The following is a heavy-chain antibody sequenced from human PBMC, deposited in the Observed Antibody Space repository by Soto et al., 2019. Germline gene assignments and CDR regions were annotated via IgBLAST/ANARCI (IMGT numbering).Heavy chain of an antibody. CDR3: ARRHLDWLLPGAIDP. CDR2: IYYTGNP. CDR1: GVSISSYY. Sequence: PSETLSLTCTVSGVSISSYYWTWIRQPPGKGLEWIGSIYYTGNPTYNPSLKSRVTILVDMPKNQFSLRLSSVTAADTAVYYCARRHLDWLLPGAIDPWGQGTLVTVSS. D-gene: IGHD3-9*01. J-gene: IGHJ5*02. V-gene: IGHV4-59*08.